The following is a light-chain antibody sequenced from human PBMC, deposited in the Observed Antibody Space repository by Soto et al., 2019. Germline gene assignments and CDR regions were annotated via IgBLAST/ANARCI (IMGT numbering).Light chain of an antibody. CDR3: CSYAGSSTRV. Sequence: QSALTQPRSVSGSPGQSVTISCTGTSSDVGGYNYVSWYHQHPGKAPKLMIYDVGKRPSGVPDRFSGSKSDNTASLTISGLQAEDEADYYCCSYAGSSTRVFGTGTQLTVL. V-gene: IGLV2-11*01. J-gene: IGLJ1*01. CDR2: DVG. CDR1: SSDVGGYNY.